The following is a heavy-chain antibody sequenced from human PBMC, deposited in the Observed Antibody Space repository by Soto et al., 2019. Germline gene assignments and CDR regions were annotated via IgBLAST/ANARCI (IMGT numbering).Heavy chain of an antibody. V-gene: IGHV4-34*12. CDR2: VFHTGTT. D-gene: IGHD1-7*01. CDR3: ARAPRELLAEGPLFLYYYYGLDV. CDR1: GGSFSDAF. Sequence: QVHLQQWGAGLLKPSGTLSLTCAVSGGSFSDAFWSWVRQSPGRGLEWIGKVFHTGTTNYNPSLKSRVTLSVDTAKNQFSLRLTSVTAADSAVYYCARAPRELLAEGPLFLYYYYGLDVWGQGTTVTVSS. J-gene: IGHJ6*02.